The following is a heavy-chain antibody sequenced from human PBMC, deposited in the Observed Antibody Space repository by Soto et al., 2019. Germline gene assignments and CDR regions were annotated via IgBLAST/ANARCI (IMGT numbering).Heavy chain of an antibody. D-gene: IGHD2-21*01. CDR2: IYYSGST. Sequence: SETLSLTCSVSGGSISSYYWSWIRQPPGKGLEWIGYIYYSGSTNYNPSLKSRVTISVDTSKNQFSLRLSSVTAADTAVYYCAASCVGCGGFNYYGMDVWGQGTTVTVSS. V-gene: IGHV4-59*12. J-gene: IGHJ6*02. CDR3: AASCVGCGGFNYYGMDV. CDR1: GGSISSYY.